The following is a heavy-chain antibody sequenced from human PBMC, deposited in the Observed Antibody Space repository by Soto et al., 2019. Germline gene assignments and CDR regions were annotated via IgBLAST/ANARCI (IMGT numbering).Heavy chain of an antibody. CDR3: ARASEIGGAGYYFDY. V-gene: IGHV2-70*01. Sequence: ESGPTLVNPTQTLTLTCTFSGFSLSTSGMCVNWIRQPPGKALEWLALIDWDGDKFYRTSLKSRLTIFKDTSKNQVVLTMTNMDPVDTATYYCARASEIGGAGYYFDYWGQGALVTVSS. J-gene: IGHJ4*02. CDR2: IDWDGDK. D-gene: IGHD6-13*01. CDR1: GFSLSTSGMC.